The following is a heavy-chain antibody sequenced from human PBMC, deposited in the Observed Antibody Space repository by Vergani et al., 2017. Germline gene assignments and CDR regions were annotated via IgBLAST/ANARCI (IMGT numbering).Heavy chain of an antibody. V-gene: IGHV3-23*04. D-gene: IGHD2-15*01. CDR3: ARLSXDTTPYLQGGYDC. Sequence: EVQLVESGGGLVQPGGSLTLSCAASGFPFSGSAMHWVRQTSGKGLEWVSAISARYPSTYYADSVKGRFTISRDNSKNMLYLQMNSLRAEDTAVYYCARLSXDTTPYLQGGYDCWGQGTLVSVSS. CDR2: ISARYPST. J-gene: IGHJ4*02. CDR1: GFPFSGSA.